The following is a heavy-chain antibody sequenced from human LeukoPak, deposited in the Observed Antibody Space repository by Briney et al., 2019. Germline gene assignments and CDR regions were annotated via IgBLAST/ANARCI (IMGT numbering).Heavy chain of an antibody. Sequence: SETLSLTCTVSGYSISSGYYWGWIRQPPGKGLEWIGSIYHSGSTYYNPSLKSRVTISVDTSKNQFSLKLSSVTAADTAVYYCARMPLRGGVGGYYFDYWGQGSLVTVSS. CDR3: ARMPLRGGVGGYYFDY. CDR2: IYHSGST. D-gene: IGHD3-16*01. V-gene: IGHV4-38-2*02. CDR1: GYSISSGYY. J-gene: IGHJ4*02.